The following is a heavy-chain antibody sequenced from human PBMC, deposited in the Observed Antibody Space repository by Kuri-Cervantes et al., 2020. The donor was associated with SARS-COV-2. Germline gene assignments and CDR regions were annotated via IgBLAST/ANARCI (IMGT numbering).Heavy chain of an antibody. Sequence: ESLSLTCAASGFTFSSYAMSWVRQAPGKGLEWVSAISGSGGSTYYADSVKGRFTISRDNSKNTLYLQMNSLRAEDTAVYYCAKGTWIPWDYMDFWGKVNTVTVSS. J-gene: IGHJ6*03. CDR2: ISGSGGST. CDR3: AKGTWIPWDYMDF. CDR1: GFTFSSYA. V-gene: IGHV3-23*01. D-gene: IGHD5-12*01.